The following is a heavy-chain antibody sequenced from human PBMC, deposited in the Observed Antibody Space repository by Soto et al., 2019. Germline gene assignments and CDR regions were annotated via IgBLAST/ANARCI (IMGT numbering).Heavy chain of an antibody. D-gene: IGHD4-17*01. CDR1: GGSFSGYY. Sequence: QLQLQQWGAGLLKPSETLSLTCAVYGGSFSGYYWSWIRQPPGKGLEWIGEINHSGSTNYHPSLKSRVTISVDTSKNQFSLKLSSVTAADTAVYYCARNTANDYGVDYWGQGTMVTVSS. V-gene: IGHV4-34*01. J-gene: IGHJ4*02. CDR3: ARNTANDYGVDY. CDR2: INHSGST.